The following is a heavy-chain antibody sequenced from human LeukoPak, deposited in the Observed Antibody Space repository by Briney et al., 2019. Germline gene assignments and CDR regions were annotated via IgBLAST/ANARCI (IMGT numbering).Heavy chain of an antibody. J-gene: IGHJ6*02. Sequence: PGGSLRLSCAASGFTFSSYAMSWVRQAPGKGLEWVSAISGSGGSTYYADSVKGRFTISRDNSKNTLYLQMNSLRAEDTAVYYCAKGKGCSSTSCYYYYGMDVWGQGTTVTVSS. CDR1: GFTFSSYA. CDR2: ISGSGGST. V-gene: IGHV3-23*01. CDR3: AKGKGCSSTSCYYYYGMDV. D-gene: IGHD2-2*01.